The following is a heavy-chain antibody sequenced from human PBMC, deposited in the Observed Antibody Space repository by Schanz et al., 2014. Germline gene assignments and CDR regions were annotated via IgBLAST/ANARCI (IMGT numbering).Heavy chain of an antibody. Sequence: EVQLVESGGGLIQPGGSLRLSCAASGFTFSDYYMSWVRQAPGKGLDWVSLINWNSRTISYSDSVKGRFTISRDNSKNSLFLQMNSLRSEDTALYFCAASGYGDYGGLNYWGQGTLVTVSS. D-gene: IGHD4-17*01. J-gene: IGHJ4*02. CDR1: GFTFSDYY. CDR2: INWNSRTI. V-gene: IGHV3-43*01. CDR3: AASGYGDYGGLNY.